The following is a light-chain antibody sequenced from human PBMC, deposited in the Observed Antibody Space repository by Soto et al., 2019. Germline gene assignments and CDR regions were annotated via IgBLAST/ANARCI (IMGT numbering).Light chain of an antibody. CDR3: QQYGSSLET. CDR1: QSVSSSY. CDR2: GAS. J-gene: IGKJ1*01. V-gene: IGKV3-20*01. Sequence: EVVMTQSPATLSVSPGERATLSCRASQSVSSSYLAWYQQKPGQAPRLLIYGASSRATGIPDRFSGSGSGTDFTLTISRLEPEDFAVYYCQQYGSSLETFGQGTKVEIK.